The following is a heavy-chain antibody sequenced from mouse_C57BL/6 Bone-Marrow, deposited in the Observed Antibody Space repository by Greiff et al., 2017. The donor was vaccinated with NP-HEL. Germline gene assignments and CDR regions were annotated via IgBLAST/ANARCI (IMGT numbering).Heavy chain of an antibody. Sequence: EVKLLESGPGLVKPSQSLSLTCSVTGYSITSGYYWNWIRQFPGNKLEWMGYISYDGSNNYNPSLKNRISITRDTSKNQFFLKLNSVTTEDTATYYCARELGRDVDYWGQGTSVTVSS. CDR3: ARELGRDVDY. CDR2: ISYDGSN. CDR1: GYSITSGYY. V-gene: IGHV3-6*01. J-gene: IGHJ4*01. D-gene: IGHD4-1*01.